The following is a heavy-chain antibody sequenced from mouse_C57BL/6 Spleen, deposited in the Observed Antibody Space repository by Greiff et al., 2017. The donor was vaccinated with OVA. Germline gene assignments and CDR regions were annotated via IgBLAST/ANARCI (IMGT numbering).Heavy chain of an antibody. CDR1: GYTFTSYW. V-gene: IGHV1-55*01. Sequence: VQLQQPGAELVKPGASVKMSCKASGYTFTSYWITWVKQRPGQGLEWIGDIYPGSGSTNYNEKFKSKATLTVDTSSRTAYMQLSSLTSEDSAVYYCAKGGYDSARFAYWGQGTLVTVSA. CDR2: IYPGSGST. D-gene: IGHD6-1*01. CDR3: AKGGYDSARFAY. J-gene: IGHJ3*01.